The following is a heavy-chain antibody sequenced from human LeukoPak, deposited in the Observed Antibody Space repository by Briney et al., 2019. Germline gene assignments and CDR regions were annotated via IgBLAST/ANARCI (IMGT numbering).Heavy chain of an antibody. CDR1: GGSISSYY. D-gene: IGHD3-22*01. V-gene: IGHV4-4*07. Sequence: SETLSLTCTVSGGSISSYYWSWIRQPAGKGLEWIGRIYTSGSTNYNPSLKSRVTISVDTSKNQFSLKLSSVTAADTAVYYCAKHSSGYYSPDAFDIWGQGTMVTVSS. CDR3: AKHSSGYYSPDAFDI. J-gene: IGHJ3*02. CDR2: IYTSGST.